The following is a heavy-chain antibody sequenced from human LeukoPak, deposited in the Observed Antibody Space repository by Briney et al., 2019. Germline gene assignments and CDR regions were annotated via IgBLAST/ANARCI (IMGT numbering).Heavy chain of an antibody. CDR3: ARGRNFWSGLSWFDP. CDR1: GGSFSGYY. J-gene: IGHJ5*02. CDR2: INHSGST. Sequence: SETLSLTCAVYGGSFSGYYWSWIRQPPGKRLEWIGEINHSGSTNYNPSLKSRVTISVDTSKNQFSLKLSSVTAADTAVYYCARGRNFWSGLSWFDPWGQGTLVTVSS. V-gene: IGHV4-34*01. D-gene: IGHD3-3*01.